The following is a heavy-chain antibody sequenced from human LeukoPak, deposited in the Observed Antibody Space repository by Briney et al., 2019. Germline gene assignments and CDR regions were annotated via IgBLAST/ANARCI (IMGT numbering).Heavy chain of an antibody. CDR3: ARPVYYDSSGYSFDDAFDI. CDR1: GYSFTSYW. V-gene: IGHV5-51*01. Sequence: GESLQISCKGSGYSFTSYWIGWVRQLPGKGLEWMGIIYPGDSDTRYSPSFQGQVTISADKSISTAYLQWSSLKASDTSMYYCARPVYYDSSGYSFDDAFDIWGQGTMVTVSS. CDR2: IYPGDSDT. D-gene: IGHD3-22*01. J-gene: IGHJ3*02.